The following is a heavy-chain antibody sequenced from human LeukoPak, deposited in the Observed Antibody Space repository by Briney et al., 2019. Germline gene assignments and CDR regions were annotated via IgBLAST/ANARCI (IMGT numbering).Heavy chain of an antibody. CDR3: ARWSGEPSWFDP. V-gene: IGHV4-39*01. Sequence: SETLSLTCTVSVGSISSSSYYWGWIRQAPGRGLEWIGRIYYSGRTYYNSSLTSRVTLSVDPTKNQLPLKLSSVTAADTAVYYCARWSGEPSWFDPWGQGTLVTVSS. CDR2: IYYSGRT. D-gene: IGHD1-14*01. CDR1: VGSISSSSYY. J-gene: IGHJ5*02.